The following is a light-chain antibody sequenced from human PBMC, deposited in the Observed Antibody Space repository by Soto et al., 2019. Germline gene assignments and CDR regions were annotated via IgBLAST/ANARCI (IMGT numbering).Light chain of an antibody. CDR1: QSVSSNY. CDR3: QQYGSSPPT. J-gene: IGKJ1*01. Sequence: EIVLTQSPGTLSLSPGERATLSCRASQSVSSNYLAWYQRKPGQAPRLLIYGASSRAIDIPNRFSGSGSGTDFTLTITRLETEDFAVYYCQQYGSSPPTFVQGTKVEI. CDR2: GAS. V-gene: IGKV3-20*01.